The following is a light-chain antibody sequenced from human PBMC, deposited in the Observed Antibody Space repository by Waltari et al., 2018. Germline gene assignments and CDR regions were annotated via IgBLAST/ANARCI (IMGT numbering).Light chain of an antibody. CDR1: KIGSKS. J-gene: IGLJ3*02. Sequence: SYVLTQPPSVSVAPGKTARITCGGNKIGSKSVDGYQQKPGQAPVLVVYDDSDRPSGIPERFSGSNSGNTATLTISRVEAGDEADYYCQVWDSSSDPWVFGGGTKLTVL. V-gene: IGLV3-21*03. CDR3: QVWDSSSDPWV. CDR2: DDS.